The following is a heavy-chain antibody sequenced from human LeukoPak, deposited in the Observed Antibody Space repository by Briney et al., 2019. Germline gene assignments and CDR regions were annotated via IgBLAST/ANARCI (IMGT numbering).Heavy chain of an antibody. Sequence: SETLSLTCAVYGGSFSGYFWNWIRQPPGKGLEWIGEINHSGSTNYNPSLKSRVTISVDTSKNQFSLKLSSVTAADTAVYYCARAITMIVVLSPDAFDIWGQGTMVTVSS. CDR1: GGSFSGYF. D-gene: IGHD3-22*01. J-gene: IGHJ3*02. V-gene: IGHV4-34*01. CDR3: ARAITMIVVLSPDAFDI. CDR2: INHSGST.